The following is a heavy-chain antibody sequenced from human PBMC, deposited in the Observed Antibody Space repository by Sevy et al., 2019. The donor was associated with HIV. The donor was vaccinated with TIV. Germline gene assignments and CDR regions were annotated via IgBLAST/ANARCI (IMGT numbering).Heavy chain of an antibody. CDR1: GFTFSSYG. CDR3: AKDIRIAARTEAFDY. J-gene: IGHJ4*02. D-gene: IGHD6-6*01. V-gene: IGHV3-30*18. CDR2: ISYDGSNK. Sequence: GGSLRLSCAASGFTFSSYGMHWVRQAPGKGLEWVAVISYDGSNKYYADSVKGRFTIPRDNSKNTLYLQMNSLRAEDTAVYYCAKDIRIAARTEAFDYWGQGTLVTVSS.